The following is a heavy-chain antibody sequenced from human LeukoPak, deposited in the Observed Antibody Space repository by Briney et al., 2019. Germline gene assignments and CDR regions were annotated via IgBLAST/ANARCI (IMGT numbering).Heavy chain of an antibody. J-gene: IGHJ4*02. CDR2: INWNGGST. V-gene: IGHV3-20*04. CDR3: ARHVVAVGFDY. Sequence: GGSLRLSCAASGFTFSSYGMSWVRQAPGKGLEWVSGINWNGGSTGYADSVKGRFTISRDNAKNSLYLQMNSLRVEDTAVYYCARHVVAVGFDYWGQGTLVTVSS. D-gene: IGHD3-22*01. CDR1: GFTFSSYG.